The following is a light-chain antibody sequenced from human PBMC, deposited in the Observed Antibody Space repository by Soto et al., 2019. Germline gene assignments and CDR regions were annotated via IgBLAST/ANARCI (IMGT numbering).Light chain of an antibody. J-gene: IGLJ7*01. CDR3: AAWDDSLNGAV. CDR1: SSNIGSNT. V-gene: IGLV1-44*01. Sequence: QSVLTQSPSTSGTPGQRVTISCSGSSSNIGSNTVNWYQQLPGTAPRLLIYSNDRRPSGVPDRFSGSKSGTSASLAISGLQSEDEAAYYCAAWDDSLNGAVFGGGTQLTVL. CDR2: SND.